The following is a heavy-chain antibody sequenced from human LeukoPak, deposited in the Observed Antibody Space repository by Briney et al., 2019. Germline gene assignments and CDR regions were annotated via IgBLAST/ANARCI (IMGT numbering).Heavy chain of an antibody. D-gene: IGHD6-13*01. CDR1: GFTFSSYG. CDR2: ISSTSSYI. CDR3: ARAQGNMYSSSWYY. V-gene: IGHV3-21*01. Sequence: GGSLRLSCAASGFTFSSYGMNWVRQAPGKGLEWVSSISSTSSYIYYADSVKGRFTISRDNAKNSLYLQMNSLRAEDTAVYYCARAQGNMYSSSWYYWGQGTLVTVSS. J-gene: IGHJ4*02.